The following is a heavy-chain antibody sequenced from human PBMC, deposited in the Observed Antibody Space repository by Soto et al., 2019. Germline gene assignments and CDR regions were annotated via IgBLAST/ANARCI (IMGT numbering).Heavy chain of an antibody. CDR1: GYTFTGYY. CDR2: INPNSGGT. J-gene: IGHJ6*03. D-gene: IGHD2-21*02. Sequence: ASVKVSCKASGYTFTGYYMHWVRQAPGQGLEWMGWINPNSGGTNYAQKFQGWVTMTRDTSISTAYMELSRLRSDDTAVYYCAREYRTEHYYYYYMDVWGKGTTVTVSS. V-gene: IGHV1-2*04. CDR3: AREYRTEHYYYYYMDV.